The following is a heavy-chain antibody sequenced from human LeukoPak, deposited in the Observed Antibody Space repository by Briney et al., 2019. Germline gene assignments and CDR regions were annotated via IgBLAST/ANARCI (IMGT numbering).Heavy chain of an antibody. Sequence: PGGSLRLSCAASGFTVGSNYMIWVRQAPGKGLEGGSDIYSGGSTYYTDPVKGRFTISRDNSKNTLYLQMNSLRADDTAVYYCARVYYGSGSLHYYYYYMDVWGKGTTVTISS. CDR2: IYSGGST. J-gene: IGHJ6*03. D-gene: IGHD3-10*01. CDR3: ARVYYGSGSLHYYYYYMDV. V-gene: IGHV3-53*01. CDR1: GFTVGSNY.